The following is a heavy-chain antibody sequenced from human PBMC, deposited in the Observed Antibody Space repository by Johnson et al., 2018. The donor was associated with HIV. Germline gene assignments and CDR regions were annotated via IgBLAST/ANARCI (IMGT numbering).Heavy chain of an antibody. V-gene: IGHV3-30*18. Sequence: QVQLVESGGGVVQPGRSLRLSCAAPGFNFSNYSMHWVRQAPGKGLEWVAVISYDGSNKYYADSVTGRFTISRDNSKNTLYLQMNSLRADDTAVYYCAKDLRVFDWFNAYDAFDIWGQGTMVTVSS. CDR3: AKDLRVFDWFNAYDAFDI. CDR2: ISYDGSNK. J-gene: IGHJ3*02. D-gene: IGHD3-9*01. CDR1: GFNFSNYS.